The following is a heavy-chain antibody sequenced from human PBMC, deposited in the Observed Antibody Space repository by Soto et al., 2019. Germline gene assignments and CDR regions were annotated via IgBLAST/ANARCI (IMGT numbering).Heavy chain of an antibody. J-gene: IGHJ4*02. CDR1: GGSISSGDYY. V-gene: IGHV4-30-4*01. D-gene: IGHD3-22*01. CDR2: IYYSGST. CDR3: ARVNYYDSSGYGIYFDY. Sequence: ASETLSLTCTVSGGSISSGDYYWSWIRQPPGKGLEWIGYIYYSGSTYYNPSLKSRVTISVDTSKNQFSLKLSSVTAADTAVYYCARVNYYDSSGYGIYFDYWGQGTLVTVSS.